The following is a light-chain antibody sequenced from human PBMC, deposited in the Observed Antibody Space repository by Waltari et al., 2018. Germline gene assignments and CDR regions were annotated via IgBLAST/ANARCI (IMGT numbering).Light chain of an antibody. Sequence: QSALTQPASVAGSPGQSITISCTGTSSDVGGYNYASWYQQHPGKAPKHMIYDVSNRPSGVSNRFSGSKSGNTASLTISGLQAEDEADYYCSSYTSSSTVVFGGWTKLTVL. J-gene: IGLJ2*01. CDR2: DVS. V-gene: IGLV2-14*03. CDR1: SSDVGGYNY. CDR3: SSYTSSSTVV.